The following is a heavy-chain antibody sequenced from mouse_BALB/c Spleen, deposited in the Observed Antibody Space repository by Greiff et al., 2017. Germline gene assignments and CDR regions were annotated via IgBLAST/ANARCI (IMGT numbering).Heavy chain of an antibody. CDR1: GFNIKDTY. Sequence: EEQLQQSGAELVKPGASVKLSCTASGFNIKDTYMHWVKQRPEQGLEWIGRIDPANGNTKYDPKFQGKATITADTSSNTAYLQLSSLTSEDTAVYYCARNRYDGYWGQGTLVTVSA. D-gene: IGHD2-14*01. CDR2: IDPANGNT. CDR3: ARNRYDGY. V-gene: IGHV14-3*02. J-gene: IGHJ3*01.